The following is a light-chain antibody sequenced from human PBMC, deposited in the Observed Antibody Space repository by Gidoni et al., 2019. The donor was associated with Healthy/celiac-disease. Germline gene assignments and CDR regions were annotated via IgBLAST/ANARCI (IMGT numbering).Light chain of an antibody. CDR1: QSVLYSSNNKNY. CDR2: WAS. CDR3: QQYYRTPPT. Sequence: DIVMTQPPDPLAVSLGERATINCKSSQSVLYSSNNKNYLAWYQQKPGQPPQLLIYWASTRESGVPDRFSGSGSGTDFTLTISSLQAEDVAVYYCQQYYRTPPTFGQGTKVEIK. V-gene: IGKV4-1*01. J-gene: IGKJ1*01.